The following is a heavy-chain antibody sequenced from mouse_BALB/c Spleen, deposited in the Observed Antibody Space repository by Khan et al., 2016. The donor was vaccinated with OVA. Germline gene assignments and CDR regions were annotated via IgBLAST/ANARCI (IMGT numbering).Heavy chain of an antibody. CDR3: VRDGAYHRNDGWFAY. CDR2: INPSNGYT. J-gene: IGHJ3*01. CDR1: GYTFTSYT. Sequence: QVQLKQSGAVLARPGASVKMSCKASGYTFTSYTIHWIKKRPGQGLEWIGYINPSNGYTNYNQKFKDKATLTTDKSSTTAYLQLSSLTSDDSAVYNCVRDGAYHRNDGWFAYWGQGTLVTVSA. V-gene: IGHV1-4*01. D-gene: IGHD2-14*01.